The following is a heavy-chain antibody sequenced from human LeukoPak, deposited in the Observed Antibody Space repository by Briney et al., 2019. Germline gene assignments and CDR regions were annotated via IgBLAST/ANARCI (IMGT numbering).Heavy chain of an antibody. J-gene: IGHJ3*02. CDR2: MNHSGSA. CDR1: GGSFSGYY. Sequence: SETLSLTCAVYGGSFSGYYWTWIRQPPGKGLEWIGEMNHSGSANYNPSLKSRVTISVDTSKNQCSLRLSSVTAADTAVYYCASGYCGGACQLGGVDMWGQGTMVTVSS. V-gene: IGHV4-34*01. CDR3: ASGYCGGACQLGGVDM. D-gene: IGHD2-21*02.